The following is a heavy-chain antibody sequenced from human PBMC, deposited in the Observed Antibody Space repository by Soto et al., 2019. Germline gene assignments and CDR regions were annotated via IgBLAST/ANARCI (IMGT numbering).Heavy chain of an antibody. CDR1: GYSISSGYY. J-gene: IGHJ4*02. Sequence: SETLSLTCAVSGYSISSGYYWGWIRQPPGKGLEWIGSIYHSGSTYYNPSLKSRVTISVDTSKNQFSLKLSSVTAADTAVYYCARGNGITMIVETFDYWGQGSLVTVSS. V-gene: IGHV4-38-2*01. D-gene: IGHD3-22*01. CDR2: IYHSGST. CDR3: ARGNGITMIVETFDY.